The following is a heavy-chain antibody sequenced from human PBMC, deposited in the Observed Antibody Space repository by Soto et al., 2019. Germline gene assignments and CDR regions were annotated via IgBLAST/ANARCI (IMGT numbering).Heavy chain of an antibody. J-gene: IGHJ4*02. D-gene: IGHD6-19*01. Sequence: EVQLLESGGGLVQPGRSLRLSCAASGFTFSSYAMNWVRQAPGKGLEWVSAMSGTGGSTYYADSVKGRFTISRDNSKNTLCLQLNSLRVEDTAVFYCAKAGFSSGWSPSCFDYWGQGTLVTVSS. CDR3: AKAGFSSGWSPSCFDY. V-gene: IGHV3-23*01. CDR2: MSGTGGST. CDR1: GFTFSSYA.